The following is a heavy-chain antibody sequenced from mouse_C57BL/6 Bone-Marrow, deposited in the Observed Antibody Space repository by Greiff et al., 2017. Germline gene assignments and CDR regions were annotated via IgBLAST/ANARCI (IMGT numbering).Heavy chain of an antibody. V-gene: IGHV1-55*01. CDR2: IYPGSGST. J-gene: IGHJ4*01. CDR3: ARWVAFYYGNYVGAMDY. Sequence: QVQLQQPGAELVKPGASVKMSCKASGYTFTSYWITWVKQRPGQGLEWIGDIYPGSGSTNYNEKFKSKATLTVDTSSSTAYMQLSSLTYEDSAVYYCARWVAFYYGNYVGAMDYWGQGTSVTVSS. CDR1: GYTFTSYW. D-gene: IGHD2-1*01.